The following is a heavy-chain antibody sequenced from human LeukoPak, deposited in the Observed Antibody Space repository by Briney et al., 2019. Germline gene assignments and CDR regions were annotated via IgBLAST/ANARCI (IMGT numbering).Heavy chain of an antibody. Sequence: PGGSLRLSCAASGFTFSNHAMSWVRQAPGKGLQWVAVISGGGRTTEYEDFVKGRFTTSRDNSKNTLSLQMNSLTVEDTAIYFCAKNVVVKRYIDFWGQGTLVTVSS. V-gene: IGHV3-23*01. CDR3: AKNVVVKRYIDF. CDR1: GFTFSNHA. D-gene: IGHD2-15*01. J-gene: IGHJ4*02. CDR2: ISGGGRTT.